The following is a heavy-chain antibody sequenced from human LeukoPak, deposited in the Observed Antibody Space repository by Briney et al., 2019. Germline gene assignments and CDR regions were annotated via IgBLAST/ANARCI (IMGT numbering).Heavy chain of an antibody. Sequence: ASVKVSCKASGYTFTSYGISWVRQAPGQGLEWMGWISAYNGNTNYAQKFQGRVTITTDESTSTAYMELSSLRSEDTAVYYCASKVAGTGYYFDYWGQGTLVTVSS. J-gene: IGHJ4*02. V-gene: IGHV1-18*01. CDR2: ISAYNGNT. D-gene: IGHD6-19*01. CDR1: GYTFTSYG. CDR3: ASKVAGTGYYFDY.